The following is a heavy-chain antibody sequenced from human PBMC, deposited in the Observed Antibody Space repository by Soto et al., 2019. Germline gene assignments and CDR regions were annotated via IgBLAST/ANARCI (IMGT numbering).Heavy chain of an antibody. CDR3: ARQTGDWNYYDSSGYSDYFDY. Sequence: GGSLRLSCAASGFTFSSYAIHWVRQAPGKGLEWVAVISYDGSNKYYADSVKGRFTISRDNSKNTLYLQMNSLRAEDTAVYYCARQTGDWNYYDSSGYSDYFDYWGQGTLVTVSS. J-gene: IGHJ4*02. D-gene: IGHD3-22*01. CDR1: GFTFSSYA. V-gene: IGHV3-30-3*01. CDR2: ISYDGSNK.